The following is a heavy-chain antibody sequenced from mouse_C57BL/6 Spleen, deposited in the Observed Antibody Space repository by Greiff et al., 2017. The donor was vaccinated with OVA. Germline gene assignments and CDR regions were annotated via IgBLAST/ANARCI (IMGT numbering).Heavy chain of an antibody. D-gene: IGHD2-1*01. Sequence: QVQLKESGAELVKPGASVKLSCKASGYTFTEYTIHWVKQRSGQGLEWIGWFYPGSGSIKYNEKFKDKATLTADKSSSTVYMELSRLTSEDSAVYFCARHGRENYGNYERGAMDYWGQGTSVTVSS. CDR3: ARHGRENYGNYERGAMDY. CDR1: GYTFTEYT. V-gene: IGHV1-62-2*01. J-gene: IGHJ4*01. CDR2: FYPGSGSI.